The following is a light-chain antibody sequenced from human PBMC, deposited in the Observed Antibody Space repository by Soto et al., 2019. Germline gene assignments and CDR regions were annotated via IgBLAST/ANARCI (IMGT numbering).Light chain of an antibody. CDR3: QQYNNWPPPLT. Sequence: EIVMTQXPXXLSVSPGERATLSCRASQSVSSNLAWYQQKPGQAPRLLIYGASTRATGIPARFSGSGSGTEFTLTISSLQSEDFAVYYCQQYNNWPPPLTFGGGTKVEIK. J-gene: IGKJ4*01. CDR1: QSVSSN. V-gene: IGKV3-15*01. CDR2: GAS.